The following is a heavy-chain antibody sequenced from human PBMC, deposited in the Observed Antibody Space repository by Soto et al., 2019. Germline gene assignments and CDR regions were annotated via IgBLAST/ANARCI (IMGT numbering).Heavy chain of an antibody. V-gene: IGHV3-23*01. CDR1: GLPFSNYP. J-gene: IGHJ4*02. Sequence: EVQLLDSGGGLVQPGGSLRLSCAASGLPFSNYPMSWVRQAPGKGLEGVSTISGNGGRTYYADSVKGPFTISRDNSKNMLFLQINSLRDDDSAVYYCAKRPASIITFDYWGQGTPVTVSS. CDR3: AKRPASIITFDY. CDR2: ISGNGGRT. D-gene: IGHD2-2*01.